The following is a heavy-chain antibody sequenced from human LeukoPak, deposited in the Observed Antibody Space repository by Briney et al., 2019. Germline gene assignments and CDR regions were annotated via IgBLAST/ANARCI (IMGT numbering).Heavy chain of an antibody. Sequence: PGRSLRLSCAASGFSVSSNYMSWVRQAPGKGLEWVSVIYSGGSTYYADSVKGRFTISRDNSKNTLYLQMNSLRAEDTAVYYCASGRKPWFDYWGQGTLVTVPS. J-gene: IGHJ4*02. CDR1: GFSVSSNY. CDR2: IYSGGST. V-gene: IGHV3-66*01. CDR3: ASGRKPWFDY.